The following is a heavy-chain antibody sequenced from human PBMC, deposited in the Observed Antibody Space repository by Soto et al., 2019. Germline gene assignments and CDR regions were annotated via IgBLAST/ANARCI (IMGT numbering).Heavy chain of an antibody. CDR2: ISGDGATT. V-gene: IGHV3-23*01. Sequence: GGSLRLSCAASGFTFRNYAFNWVRQAPGKGLEWVSAISGDGATTFYGDSVRGRFTFSRDNSKNTLYLQMNSLRAEDTAVYYCARISSTSSTNYWGQGTLVTVSS. J-gene: IGHJ4*02. CDR3: ARISSTSSTNY. CDR1: GFTFRNYA. D-gene: IGHD6-6*01.